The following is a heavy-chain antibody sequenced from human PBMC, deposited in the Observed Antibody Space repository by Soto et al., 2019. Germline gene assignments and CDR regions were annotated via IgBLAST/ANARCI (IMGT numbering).Heavy chain of an antibody. V-gene: IGHV3-33*08. D-gene: IGHD3-22*01. J-gene: IGHJ4*02. CDR2: VVYDGSKK. CDR3: ARDRGYRRYFDSSGFWADS. CDR1: GFTFSNYG. Sequence: VRLVESGGALVQPGGSLRLSCAASGFTFSNYGMDWVRQAPGKGLEWVAAVVYDGSKKYYADSVKGRFTVSRDNYKNTLFLEMNALRAEDTAVYYCARDRGYRRYFDSSGFWADSWGQGTLVTVSS.